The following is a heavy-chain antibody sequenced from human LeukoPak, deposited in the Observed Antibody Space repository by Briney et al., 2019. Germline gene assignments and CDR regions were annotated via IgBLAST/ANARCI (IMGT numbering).Heavy chain of an antibody. CDR1: GFTFSLYS. CDR2: ISFNGNNQ. J-gene: IGHJ4*02. CDR3: ARLASGSSGQSFDF. V-gene: IGHV3-30*04. Sequence: GGSLRLSCAASGFTFSLYSMHWVRQAPGKGLEWVAVISFNGNNQSHAQSLKGRFTISRDNSKRTLYLQMNDLRADDTAIYYCARLASGSSGQSFDFWGQGTLVTVSS. D-gene: IGHD6-19*01.